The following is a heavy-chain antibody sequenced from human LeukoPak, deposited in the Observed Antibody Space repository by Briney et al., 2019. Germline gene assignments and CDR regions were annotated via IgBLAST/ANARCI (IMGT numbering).Heavy chain of an antibody. CDR2: INPNSGGT. CDR3: ARWDGYNYLVDY. V-gene: IGHV1-2*02. CDR1: GYTFTGYY. D-gene: IGHD5-24*01. Sequence: ASVKVSCKASGYTFTGYYMHWVRQAPGQGLEWMGWINPNSGGTNYAQKFQGRVTMTRDTSISTAYMELSRLRSDDTAVYYCARWDGYNYLVDYWGQGTLVTVSS. J-gene: IGHJ4*02.